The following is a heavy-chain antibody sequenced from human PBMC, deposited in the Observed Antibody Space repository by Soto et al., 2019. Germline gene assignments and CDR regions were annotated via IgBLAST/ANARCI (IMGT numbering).Heavy chain of an antibody. J-gene: IGHJ4*02. V-gene: IGHV1-69*13. CDR1: GGAISRYA. Sequence: SVKVSCKTSGGAISRYAGSWVRQAPGQGLEWMGGIIPIFGTANYAQKFQGRVTITADESTSTAYMELSSLRSEDTAVYYCARGFSRGYSYGSVIVIWGQGTLVTVSS. D-gene: IGHD5-18*01. CDR3: ARGFSRGYSYGSVIVI. CDR2: IIPIFGTA.